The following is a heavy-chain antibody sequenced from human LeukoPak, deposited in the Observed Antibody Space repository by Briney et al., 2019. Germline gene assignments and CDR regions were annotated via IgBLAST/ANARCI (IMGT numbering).Heavy chain of an antibody. CDR1: GVSISSYY. J-gene: IGHJ4*02. D-gene: IGHD1-26*01. V-gene: IGHV4-59*12. CDR2: IYYSGST. CDR3: ASGMGAPANY. Sequence: PSETLSLTCTVSGVSISSYYWSWIRQPPGKGLEWIGNIYYSGSTTYNPSLKSRVTISIDTSKSQFSLKLSSVTAADTAVYYCASGMGAPANYWGQGTLVTVSS.